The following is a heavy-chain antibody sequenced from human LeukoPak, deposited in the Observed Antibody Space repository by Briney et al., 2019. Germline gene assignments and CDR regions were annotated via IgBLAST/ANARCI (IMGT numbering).Heavy chain of an antibody. J-gene: IGHJ5*02. CDR1: GFTFGDYA. CDR3: GRAPRPVAWNWFDP. V-gene: IGHV3-49*03. Sequence: GGSLRLSCTASGFTFGDYAMSWFRQAPGKGLEWVGFIRSTAYGGTTEYAASVKGRFTISRDDSKSIAYLQMNSLKTDGTAVYYCGRAPRPVAWNWFDPWGQGTLVTVSS. CDR2: IRSTAYGGTT. D-gene: IGHD2-15*01.